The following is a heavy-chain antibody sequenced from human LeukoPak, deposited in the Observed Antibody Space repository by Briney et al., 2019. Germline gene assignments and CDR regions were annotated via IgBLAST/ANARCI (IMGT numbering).Heavy chain of an antibody. CDR2: VSPFNGNT. V-gene: IGHV1-18*01. D-gene: IGHD1-26*01. J-gene: IGHJ4*02. CDR1: GHTFRSYG. Sequence: ASVKVSCKASGHTFRSYGIIWVPQAPGQGLQWMGWVSPFNGNTDYAPKLQGRVTMTTDTSTTTAYMELRSLTSDDTAVYYCARRGGSYSHSDFWGQGTLVTVSS. CDR3: ARRGGSYSHSDF.